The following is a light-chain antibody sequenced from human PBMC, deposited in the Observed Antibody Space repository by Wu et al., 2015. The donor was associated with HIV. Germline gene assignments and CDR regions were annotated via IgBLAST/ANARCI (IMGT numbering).Light chain of an antibody. Sequence: ETVLTQSPGTLSVSPGETVILSCRASQSLGRYYLSWYQQKPGQAPRLLIYGASNRDTDIPDRFSGSGSGTDFSLIINRLEPEDFAVYYCHQYDNPPQTFGQGTKVEIK. CDR3: HQYDNPPQT. J-gene: IGKJ1*01. V-gene: IGKV3-20*01. CDR2: GAS. CDR1: QSLGRYY.